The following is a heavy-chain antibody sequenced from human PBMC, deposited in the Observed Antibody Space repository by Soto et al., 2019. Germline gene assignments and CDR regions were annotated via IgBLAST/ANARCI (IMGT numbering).Heavy chain of an antibody. CDR1: GFTVSSNY. CDR3: ARVISSGWYGFDY. Sequence: GGSLRLSCAASGFTVSSNYMSWVRQAPGKGLEWVSVIYSGGSTYYADSVKGRFTISRDNSKNTLYLQMNSLRAEDTAVYYCARVISSGWYGFDYWGQGTLVTVSS. J-gene: IGHJ4*02. D-gene: IGHD6-19*01. V-gene: IGHV3-53*01. CDR2: IYSGGST.